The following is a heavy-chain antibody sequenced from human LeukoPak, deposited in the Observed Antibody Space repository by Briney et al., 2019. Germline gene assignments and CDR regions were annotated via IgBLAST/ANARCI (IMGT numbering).Heavy chain of an antibody. CDR2: ISYDGSNK. J-gene: IGHJ4*02. V-gene: IGHV3-30*18. CDR3: AKWELYSGFYYIDY. CDR1: GFTFSSYG. D-gene: IGHD1-26*01. Sequence: PGRSLRLSCAASGFTFSSYGMHWVRQAPGKGLEWVAVISYDGSNKYYADSVKGRFTISRDNSKNTLYLQMNSLRAEDTAVYYCAKWELYSGFYYIDYWGQGTLATVSS.